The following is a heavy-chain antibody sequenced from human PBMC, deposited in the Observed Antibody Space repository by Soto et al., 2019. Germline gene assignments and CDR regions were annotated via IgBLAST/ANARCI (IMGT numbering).Heavy chain of an antibody. J-gene: IGHJ6*03. CDR3: ARAHGSGSYYYYMDV. Sequence: ESVGGVVQPGRSLRLSCAASGFTFSSYGMHWVRQAPGKGLEWVAVIWYDGSNKYYADSVKGRFTISRDNSKNTLYLQMNRLRAEDTAVYYCARAHGSGSYYYYMDVWGKGTTVTVSS. V-gene: IGHV3-33*01. CDR1: GFTFSSYG. D-gene: IGHD3-10*01. CDR2: IWYDGSNK.